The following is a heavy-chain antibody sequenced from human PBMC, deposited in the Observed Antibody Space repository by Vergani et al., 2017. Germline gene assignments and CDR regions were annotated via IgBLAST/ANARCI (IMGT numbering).Heavy chain of an antibody. CDR2: IHHSGGA. J-gene: IGHJ4*02. Sequence: QVQLQESGPGLVKSSETLSLTCTVSGGSITSSSYYWGWIRQPPGKGLEWIGNIHHSGGAYYNPSLKGRVTISVDTSKNQFSLEVTSVTAADTAIYFCARTESFILRYFHWALWGQGTLVTVSS. V-gene: IGHV4-39*01. CDR3: ARTESFILRYFHWAL. CDR1: GGSITSSSYY. D-gene: IGHD3-9*01.